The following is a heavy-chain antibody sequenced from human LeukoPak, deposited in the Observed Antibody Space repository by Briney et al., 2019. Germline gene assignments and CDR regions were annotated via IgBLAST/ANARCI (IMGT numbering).Heavy chain of an antibody. D-gene: IGHD6-19*01. CDR2: IIPILGIA. J-gene: IGHJ4*02. CDR3: ASSTGYSSGWLDY. Sequence: SVKVSCKASGGTFSSYAISWVRQAPGQGLEWMGRIIPILGIANYAQKFQGRVTITADKSTSTAYMELSSLRSEDTAVYYCASSTGYSSGWLDYWGQGTLVTVSS. CDR1: GGTFSSYA. V-gene: IGHV1-69*04.